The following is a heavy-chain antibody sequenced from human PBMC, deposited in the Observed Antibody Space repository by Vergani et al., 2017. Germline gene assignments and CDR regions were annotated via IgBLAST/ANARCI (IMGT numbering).Heavy chain of an antibody. J-gene: IGHJ2*01. V-gene: IGHV4-61*02. Sequence: QVQLQESGPGLVKPSQTLSLTCTVSGGSISSGSYYWSWIRQPAGKGLEWIGRIYTSGSTNYNPSLKSRVTISVDTSKNQFSLKLSSVTAAYTAVYYCARDPRIVGAKGYFDLWGRGTLVTVSS. D-gene: IGHD1-26*01. CDR3: ARDPRIVGAKGYFDL. CDR2: IYTSGST. CDR1: GGSISSGSYY.